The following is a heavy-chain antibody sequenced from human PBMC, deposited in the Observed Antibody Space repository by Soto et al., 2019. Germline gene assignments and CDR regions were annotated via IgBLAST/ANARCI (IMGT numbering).Heavy chain of an antibody. D-gene: IGHD4-17*01. J-gene: IGHJ6*02. CDR1: GGSISSGGYY. CDR2: IYYSGST. V-gene: IGHV4-31*03. CDR3: ARAIEYGDYEYHYYYYGMDV. Sequence: QVQLQESGPGLVKPSQTLSLTCTVSGGSISSGGYYWSWIRQHPGKGLEWIGYIYYSGSTYYNPSLKSRVTISVDTAKNQFSLKLSSVTAADTAVYYCARAIEYGDYEYHYYYYGMDVWGQGTTVTVSS.